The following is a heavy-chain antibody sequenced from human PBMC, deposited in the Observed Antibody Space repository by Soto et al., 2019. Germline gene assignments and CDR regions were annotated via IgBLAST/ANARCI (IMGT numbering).Heavy chain of an antibody. V-gene: IGHV3-33*06. J-gene: IGHJ4*02. Sequence: QVQLVESGGGVVQPGRSLRLSCAASGFTFSSYGMHWVRQAPGKGLEWVAVIRYDGSNKYYADSVKGRFTISRDNSKNTLYLQMNSLRVEDTDVYYCAKESSWPPYYFDYWGQGTLVTVSS. CDR1: GFTFSSYG. D-gene: IGHD6-13*01. CDR2: IRYDGSNK. CDR3: AKESSWPPYYFDY.